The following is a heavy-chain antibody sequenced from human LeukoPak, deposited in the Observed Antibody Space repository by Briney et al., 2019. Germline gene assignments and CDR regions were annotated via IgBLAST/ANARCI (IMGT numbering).Heavy chain of an antibody. CDR2: ISAYNGNT. J-gene: IGHJ5*02. CDR3: ARVDSSGWYRVLNWFDP. D-gene: IGHD6-19*01. CDR1: GYTFTSYG. Sequence: GASVKVSCKASGYTFTSYGISWVRQAPGQGLEWMGWISAYNGNTNYAQKLQGRVTMTTDASTSTAYMELRSLRSDDTAVYYCARVDSSGWYRVLNWFDPWGQGTLVTVSS. V-gene: IGHV1-18*01.